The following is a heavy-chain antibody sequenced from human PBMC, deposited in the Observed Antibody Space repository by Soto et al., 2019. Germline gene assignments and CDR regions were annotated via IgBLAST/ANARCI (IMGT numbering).Heavy chain of an antibody. CDR1: GFTFSNYG. CDR3: AKDIWGSGWFDY. CDR2: ISYDGSNK. Sequence: GGSLRLSCAASGFTFSNYGMHWVSQAPDKGMEWVAFISYDGSNKYYADSVKGRFTMSRDNSKNTLYLQINSLRGEDTAVYYCAKDIWGSGWFDYWGQGTLVTVSS. V-gene: IGHV3-30*18. D-gene: IGHD6-19*01. J-gene: IGHJ4*02.